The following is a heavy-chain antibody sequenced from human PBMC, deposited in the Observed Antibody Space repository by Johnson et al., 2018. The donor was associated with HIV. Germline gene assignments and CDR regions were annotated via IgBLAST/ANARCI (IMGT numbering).Heavy chain of an antibody. CDR1: GMTVSSYY. D-gene: IGHD6-6*01. V-gene: IGHV3-23*04. CDR3: ASGVTARAPVFI. J-gene: IGHJ3*02. CDR2: ISGSGGST. Sequence: VQLVESGGGLVQPGGSLRLSCGASGMTVSSYYMSWVREAPGKGLEWVSAISGSGGSTYYADSVKGRVTISRDNSNNPLYLQMNSLRAENTAVYYCASGVTARAPVFIWGQGTMVTVSS.